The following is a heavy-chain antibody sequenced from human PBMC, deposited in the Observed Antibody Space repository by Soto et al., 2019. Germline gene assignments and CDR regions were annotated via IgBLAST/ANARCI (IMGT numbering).Heavy chain of an antibody. D-gene: IGHD3-3*01. V-gene: IGHV3-30*18. CDR3: AKDATDFWSGYAPDY. Sequence: QVQLVESGGGVVQPGRSLRLSCAASGFTFSSYGMHWVRQAPGKGLEWVAVISYDGSNKYYADSVKGRFTISRDNSKNTLYRQMNSLRAEATAVYYCAKDATDFWSGYAPDYWGQGTLVTVSS. CDR2: ISYDGSNK. J-gene: IGHJ4*02. CDR1: GFTFSSYG.